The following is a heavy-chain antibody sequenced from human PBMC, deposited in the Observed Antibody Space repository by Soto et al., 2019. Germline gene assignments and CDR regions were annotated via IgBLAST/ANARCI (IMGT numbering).Heavy chain of an antibody. V-gene: IGHV3-21*01. Sequence: EVQLVESGGGLVKPGGSLRLSCAASGFTFSSYSMNWVRQAPEKGLEWVSSISSSSSYIYYADSVKGRFTISRDNAKNSLYLQMNSLRAEDTAVYYCARVGHPDWYFDLWGRGTLVTVSS. CDR1: GFTFSSYS. CDR3: ARVGHPDWYFDL. CDR2: ISSSSSYI. J-gene: IGHJ2*01.